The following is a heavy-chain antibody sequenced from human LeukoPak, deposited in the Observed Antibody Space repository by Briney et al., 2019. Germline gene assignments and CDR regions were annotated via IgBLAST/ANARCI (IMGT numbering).Heavy chain of an antibody. CDR3: ARAYYYDSSGYYPFDY. V-gene: IGHV3-7*01. CDR2: IKEDRSEG. J-gene: IGHJ4*02. D-gene: IGHD3-22*01. CDR1: GFTFSRYL. Sequence: GGSLRLSCATSGFTFSRYLMTWVRQAPGKGLESVATIKEDRSEGYYVDSVKGRFTISRDNAKNSVFLQMNNLRVEDTAMYYCARAYYYDSSGYYPFDYWGQGTLVTVSS.